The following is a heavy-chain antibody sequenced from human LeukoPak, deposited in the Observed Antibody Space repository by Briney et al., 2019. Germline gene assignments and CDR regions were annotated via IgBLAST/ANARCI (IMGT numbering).Heavy chain of an antibody. CDR1: GVSISTNY. D-gene: IGHD6-13*01. J-gene: IGHJ4*02. Sequence: SETLSLTCNVSGVSISTNYWSWIRQPPGKGLEWIGRIHTSGITNYNPSLKSRVTMSLDMSKNQFSLNLSSVTAADTAVYYCAREDYSSRGLDYWGQGTLVTFSS. V-gene: IGHV4-4*07. CDR3: AREDYSSRGLDY. CDR2: IHTSGIT.